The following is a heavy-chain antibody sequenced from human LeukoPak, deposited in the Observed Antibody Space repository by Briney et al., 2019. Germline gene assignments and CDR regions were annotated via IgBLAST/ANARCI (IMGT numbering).Heavy chain of an antibody. CDR3: ARGRAAASGDY. V-gene: IGHV4-34*01. CDR1: GGSFSGYY. CDR2: INHSGST. Sequence: SETLSLTCVVYGGSFSGYYWSWIRQPPGKGLEWIGEINHSGSTNYNPSLKSRVTISVDTSKNQFSLKLSSVTAADTAVYYCARGRAAASGDYWGQGTLVTVSS. J-gene: IGHJ4*02. D-gene: IGHD2-2*01.